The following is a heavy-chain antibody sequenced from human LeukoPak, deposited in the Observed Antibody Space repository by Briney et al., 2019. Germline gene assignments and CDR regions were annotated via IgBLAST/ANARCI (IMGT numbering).Heavy chain of an antibody. CDR2: IYTSGST. V-gene: IGHV4-4*07. D-gene: IGHD3-10*01. CDR1: GDSITGYY. J-gene: IGHJ5*01. Sequence: SETLSLTCSVSGDSITGYYWSWIRQPAGKGLEWIGRIYTSGSTNYNPSLKSRVTMSVDTSKNQFSLKLSSVTAADTAVYYCARSSLLWFGELSRFDSWGQGTLVTVSS. CDR3: ARSSLLWFGELSRFDS.